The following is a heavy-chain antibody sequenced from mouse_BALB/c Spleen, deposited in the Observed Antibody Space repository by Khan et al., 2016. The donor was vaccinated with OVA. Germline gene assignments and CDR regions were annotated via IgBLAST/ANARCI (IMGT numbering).Heavy chain of an antibody. CDR3: VRGRTY. D-gene: IGHD3-3*01. Sequence: EVQLVESGPGLVKPSQSLSLTCTVTGYSITSDYAWNWIRQFPGNKLEWMGYITYSGSTSYIPSLKSRISITRDPSKNQFFLQLNSVTSEDTATYYCVRGRTYWGQGTLVTVSA. CDR2: ITYSGST. J-gene: IGHJ3*01. CDR1: GYSITSDYA. V-gene: IGHV3-2*02.